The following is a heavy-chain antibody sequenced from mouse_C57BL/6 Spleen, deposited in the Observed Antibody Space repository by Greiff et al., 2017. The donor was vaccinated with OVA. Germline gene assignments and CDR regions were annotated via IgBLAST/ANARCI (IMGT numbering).Heavy chain of an antibody. CDR2: ISSGGSYT. V-gene: IGHV5-6*01. CDR1: GFTFSSYG. CDR3: AKSNWDYCDY. Sequence: EVKVVESGGDLVKPGGSLKLSCAASGFTFSSYGMSWVRQTPDQRLEWVATISSGGSYTYYPDSVKGRFTISRDNAKNTLYLQMSSLKSEDTAMYYCAKSNWDYCDYWGQGTTLTVSS. J-gene: IGHJ2*01. D-gene: IGHD4-1*01.